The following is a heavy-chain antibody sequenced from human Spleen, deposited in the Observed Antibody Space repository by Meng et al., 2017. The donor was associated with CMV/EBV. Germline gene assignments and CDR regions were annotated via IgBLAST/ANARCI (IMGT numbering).Heavy chain of an antibody. J-gene: IGHJ6*02. D-gene: IGHD3-3*01. V-gene: IGHV1-18*01. CDR3: AILYDFWSGDYTGEG. Sequence: ASVKVSCKASGYIFTSYGISWVRQAPGQGLEWMGWISNYNGKTKYAQKFQGRVTMTTDTSTTTAYMELRSLRSDDTAVYYCAILYDFWSGDYTGEGWGQGTTVTVSS. CDR1: GYIFTSYG. CDR2: ISNYNGKT.